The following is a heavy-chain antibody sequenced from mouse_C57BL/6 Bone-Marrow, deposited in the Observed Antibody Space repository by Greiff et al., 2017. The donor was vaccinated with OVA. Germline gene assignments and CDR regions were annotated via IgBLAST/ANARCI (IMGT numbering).Heavy chain of an antibody. D-gene: IGHD1-1*01. V-gene: IGHV1-47*01. Sequence: VQLQQSGAELVKPGASVKMSCKASGYTFTTYTIEWMKQNHGKSLEWIGNFHPYNDDTKYNEKFKGKATLTVEKSSSTVYLELSRLTSDDSAVYCGARRRSSYRYFDVWGTGTTVTVSS. J-gene: IGHJ1*03. CDR1: GYTFTTYT. CDR2: FHPYNDDT. CDR3: ARRRSSYRYFDV.